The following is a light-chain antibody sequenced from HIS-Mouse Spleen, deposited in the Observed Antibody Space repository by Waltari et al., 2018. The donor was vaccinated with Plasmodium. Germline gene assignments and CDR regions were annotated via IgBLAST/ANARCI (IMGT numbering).Light chain of an antibody. CDR2: QDS. Sequence: SYELTQPPSVSVSPGQTASIPCSGDTLGDNYACWYQQKPGQSPVLVIYQDSKGPSGIPERFSGSNSGNTATLTISGTQAMDEADYYCQAWDSSTDYVFGTGTKVTVL. J-gene: IGLJ1*01. V-gene: IGLV3-1*01. CDR3: QAWDSSTDYV. CDR1: TLGDNY.